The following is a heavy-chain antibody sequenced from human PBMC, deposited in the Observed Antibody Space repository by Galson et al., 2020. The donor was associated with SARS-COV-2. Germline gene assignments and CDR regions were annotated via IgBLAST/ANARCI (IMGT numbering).Heavy chain of an antibody. CDR3: ARRVGWDFDY. V-gene: IGHV4-39*01. Sequence: SATLSLTCTVSGGSISSSSHYWGWVRQSPGKGLEWIGSIYYSGSTYYNPSLKSRVTISVDTSKNQFSLKMSSVTAADTAVYYCARRVGWDFDYWGQGTLVTVAS. CDR1: GGSISSSSHY. J-gene: IGHJ4*02. D-gene: IGHD1-26*01. CDR2: IYYSGST.